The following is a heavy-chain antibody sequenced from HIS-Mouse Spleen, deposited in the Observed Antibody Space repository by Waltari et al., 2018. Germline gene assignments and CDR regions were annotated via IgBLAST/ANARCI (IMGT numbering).Heavy chain of an antibody. Sequence: QVQLVESGGGVVQPGRSLRRSCAASGFPFSSYAMHWVRQAPGKGLEWVAVISYDGSNKYYADSVKGRFTISRDNSKNTLYLQMNSLRAEDTAVYYCARVISGSYSLFDYWGQGTLVTVSS. V-gene: IGHV3-30-3*01. CDR1: GFPFSSYA. CDR3: ARVISGSYSLFDY. D-gene: IGHD1-26*01. CDR2: ISYDGSNK. J-gene: IGHJ4*02.